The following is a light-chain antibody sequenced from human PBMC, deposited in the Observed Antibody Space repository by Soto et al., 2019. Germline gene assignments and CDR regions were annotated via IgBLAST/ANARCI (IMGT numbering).Light chain of an antibody. CDR2: DVR. CDR1: SSYVGGFDY. V-gene: IGLV2-14*01. CDR3: LSYTTSRTYV. Sequence: QSVLTQPASVSGSPGQSITISCTGTSSYVGGFDYVSWYQQSPGKAPRVLIYDVRNRPSGISYRFSGSRPGNTASLTISGLQAEDEADYYCLSYTTSRTYVFGTGTKVTVL. J-gene: IGLJ1*01.